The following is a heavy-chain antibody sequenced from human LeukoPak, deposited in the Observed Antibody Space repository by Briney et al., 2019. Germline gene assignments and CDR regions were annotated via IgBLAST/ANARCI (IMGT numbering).Heavy chain of an antibody. CDR2: INHSGST. V-gene: IGHV4-34*01. D-gene: IGHD4-17*01. Sequence: SETLSLTCAVYGGSFSGYYWSWIRQPPGKGLEWIGEINHSGSTNYNPSLKSRVTISVDTSKNQFSLKLSSVTAADTAVYYCASAPGLYGDPFDYWGQGTLVTVSS. CDR3: ASAPGLYGDPFDY. CDR1: GGSFSGYY. J-gene: IGHJ4*02.